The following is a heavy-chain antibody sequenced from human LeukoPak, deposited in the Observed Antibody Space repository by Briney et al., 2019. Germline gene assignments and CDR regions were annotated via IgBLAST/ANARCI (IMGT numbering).Heavy chain of an antibody. J-gene: IGHJ6*03. D-gene: IGHD6-19*01. CDR3: ARGGGDSSAGDYYYYMDV. Sequence: ASVKVSCKASGYTFTSYYMHWVRQAPGQGLEWMGIINPSGGSTSYAQKFQGRVTMTRDTAASTVYMELSSLRSEDTAVYYCARGGGDSSAGDYYYYMDVWGKGTTVTISS. CDR2: INPSGGST. CDR1: GYTFTSYY. V-gene: IGHV1-46*01.